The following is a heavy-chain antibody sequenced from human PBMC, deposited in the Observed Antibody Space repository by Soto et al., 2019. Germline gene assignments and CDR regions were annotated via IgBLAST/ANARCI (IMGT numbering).Heavy chain of an antibody. V-gene: IGHV5-51*01. CDR1: GYSFTSYW. Sequence: PGESLKISCKGSGYSFTSYWIGWVRQMPGKGLEWMGIIYPGDSDTRYSPSFQGQVTISADKSISTAYLQWSSLKASDTAMYYCARRALDCSGGSCYYFDYWGQGTLVTVSS. CDR3: ARRALDCSGGSCYYFDY. D-gene: IGHD2-15*01. J-gene: IGHJ4*02. CDR2: IYPGDSDT.